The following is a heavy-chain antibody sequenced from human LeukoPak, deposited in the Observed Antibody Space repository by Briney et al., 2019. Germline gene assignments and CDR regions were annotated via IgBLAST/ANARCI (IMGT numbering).Heavy chain of an antibody. CDR1: GVSISSGGYS. J-gene: IGHJ5*02. CDR2: IYYSGST. V-gene: IGHV4-31*03. Sequence: TSQTLSLTCTVSGVSISSGGYSWSWLRQHPGKGLEWIGYIYYSGSTYYNPSLKSRVTISVDTSKNQFSLKLSSVTAADTAVYYCASGTTGTTSWFDPWGQGTLVTVSS. CDR3: ASGTTGTTSWFDP. D-gene: IGHD1-1*01.